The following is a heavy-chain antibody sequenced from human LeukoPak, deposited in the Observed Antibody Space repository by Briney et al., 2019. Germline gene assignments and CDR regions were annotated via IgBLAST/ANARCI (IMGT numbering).Heavy chain of an antibody. CDR2: INGGGSPI. J-gene: IGHJ4*02. D-gene: IGHD6-13*01. Sequence: GGSLRLSCAASGFTFSRDSMNWVRQAPGKGLEWVSYINGGGSPIYYADSVRGRFTISRDNAKNSLYLQMNSLRAEDTAVYYCARYSSSWYGFDYWGQGTLVTVSS. CDR1: GFTFSRDS. CDR3: ARYSSSWYGFDY. V-gene: IGHV3-48*01.